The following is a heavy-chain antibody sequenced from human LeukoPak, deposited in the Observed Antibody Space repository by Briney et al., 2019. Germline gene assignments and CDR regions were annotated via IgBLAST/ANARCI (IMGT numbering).Heavy chain of an antibody. D-gene: IGHD6-6*01. J-gene: IGHJ6*03. Sequence: ASVKVSRKASGYTFTGYYMHWVRRAPGQGLEWMGWINPNSGGTNYAQKFQGRVTMIRDTSISTAYMELSRLRSDDTAVYYCATTAYSSSYYYYMDVWGKGTTVTVSS. CDR2: INPNSGGT. CDR3: ATTAYSSSYYYYMDV. CDR1: GYTFTGYY. V-gene: IGHV1-2*02.